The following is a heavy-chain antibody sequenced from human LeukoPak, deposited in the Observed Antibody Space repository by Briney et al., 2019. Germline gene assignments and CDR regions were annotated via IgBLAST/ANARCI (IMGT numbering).Heavy chain of an antibody. CDR3: ARDYHGSGSLTTFDY. Sequence: ASVKVSCKASGYTFTSFYMHWVRQAPGQGLEWMGIINPRGGSTTSAQKFQGRVTLTRDRSTSTFYMELSSLKSQDTAVYYCARDYHGSGSLTTFDYWGQGTLVTVSS. D-gene: IGHD3-10*01. CDR2: INPRGGST. J-gene: IGHJ4*02. CDR1: GYTFTSFY. V-gene: IGHV1-46*01.